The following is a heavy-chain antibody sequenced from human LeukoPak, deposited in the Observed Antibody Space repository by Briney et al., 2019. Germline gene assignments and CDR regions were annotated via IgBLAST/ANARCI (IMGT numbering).Heavy chain of an antibody. V-gene: IGHV3-30*02. CDR1: GFTFSSYG. CDR3: ARDGRELRTDY. J-gene: IGHJ4*02. D-gene: IGHD1-7*01. Sequence: GGSLRLSCAASGFTFSSYGMHWVRQAPGKGLEWVAFMRYDGSNKYYADSVKGRFTISRDNSKNTLYLQMNSLRAEDTAVYYCARDGRELRTDYWGQGTLVTVSS. CDR2: MRYDGSNK.